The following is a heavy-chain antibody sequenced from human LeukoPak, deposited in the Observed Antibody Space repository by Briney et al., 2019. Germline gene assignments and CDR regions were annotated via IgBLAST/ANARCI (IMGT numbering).Heavy chain of an antibody. V-gene: IGHV3-11*04. J-gene: IGHJ6*04. CDR1: GFTFSDYY. CDR3: ARDSPPNDFWSGYSLDV. CDR2: ISSSGSTI. D-gene: IGHD3-3*01. Sequence: PGGSLRLSYAASGFTFSDYYMSWIRQAPGKGLEWVSYISSSGSTIYYADSVKGRFTISRDNAKNSLYLQMNSLRAEDTAVYYCARDSPPNDFWSGYSLDVWGKGTTVTVSS.